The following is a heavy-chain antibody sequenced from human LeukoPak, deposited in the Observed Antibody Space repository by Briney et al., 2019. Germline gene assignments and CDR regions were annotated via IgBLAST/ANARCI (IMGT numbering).Heavy chain of an antibody. CDR2: INHSGST. CDR3: ARGRAFFD. Sequence: SETLSLTCAVYGGSFSGYYWSWIRQPPGKGLEWTGEINHSGSTNYNPSLKSRVTISRDTSKNQFSLKLSSVTAADTAVYYCARGRAFFDWGQGTLVTVSS. V-gene: IGHV4-34*01. J-gene: IGHJ4*02. D-gene: IGHD3-3*02. CDR1: GGSFSGYY.